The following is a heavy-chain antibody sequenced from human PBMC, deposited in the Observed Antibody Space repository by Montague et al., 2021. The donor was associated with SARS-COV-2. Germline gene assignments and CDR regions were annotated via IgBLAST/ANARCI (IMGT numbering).Heavy chain of an antibody. CDR3: ARDDIVLQGVTKGMDF. Sequence: SETLSLTCTVSGGSISSSNYYWGWIRQPPGKGLEWIGNMYYSGSTYYNPSLKSRVTISIDTSKNQFSLKLISVTAADTAVYYWARDDIVLQGVTKGMDFWGQGTTVTVSS. CDR2: MYYSGST. V-gene: IGHV4-39*07. J-gene: IGHJ6*02. CDR1: GGSISSSNYY. D-gene: IGHD3-10*01.